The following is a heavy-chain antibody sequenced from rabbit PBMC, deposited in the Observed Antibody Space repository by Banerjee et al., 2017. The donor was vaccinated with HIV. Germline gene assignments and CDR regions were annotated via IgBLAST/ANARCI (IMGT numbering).Heavy chain of an antibody. D-gene: IGHD2-1*01. CDR1: GFDFSRYH. CDR2: IYAGSSGGT. Sequence: QSLEESGGDLVKPGASLALTCKASGFDFSRYHICWVRQAPGKGLEWIRDIYAGSSGGTFYASWAKDRFTLSKPSSTTVTLQMTSLTAADTATYFCASKPSYDDYFNLWGQGTLVTVS. V-gene: IGHV1S40*01. J-gene: IGHJ4*01. CDR3: ASKPSYDDYFNL.